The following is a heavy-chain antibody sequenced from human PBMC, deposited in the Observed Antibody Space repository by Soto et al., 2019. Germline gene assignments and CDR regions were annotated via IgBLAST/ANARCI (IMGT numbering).Heavy chain of an antibody. Sequence: QVQLVQSGAEVKRPGSSVKVSCKASGITFSTKSLSWVRQAPGQGLEWVGGSIPIFGIVKYAQKLHDRVTITADESTRTAYMELSSLRSEDTAVYYCARMMPSSYWYYYGLDVWGQGTTVTVSS. CDR2: SIPIFGIV. V-gene: IGHV1-69*01. J-gene: IGHJ6*02. CDR3: ARMMPSSYWYYYGLDV. CDR1: GITFSTKS. D-gene: IGHD2-2*01.